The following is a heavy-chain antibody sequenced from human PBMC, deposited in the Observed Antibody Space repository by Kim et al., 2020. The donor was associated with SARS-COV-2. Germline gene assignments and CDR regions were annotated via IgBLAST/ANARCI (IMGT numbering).Heavy chain of an antibody. J-gene: IGHJ4*02. V-gene: IGHV1-46*01. D-gene: IGHD3-3*01. CDR2: INPSGGST. CDR3: ARASGGGLRFLEWLLYSDY. Sequence: ASVKVSCKASGYTFTSYYMHWVRQAPGQGLEWMGIINPSGGSTSYAQKFQGRVTMTRDTSTSTVYMELSSLRSEDTAAYYCARASGGGLRFLEWLLYSDYWGQGTLVTVSS. CDR1: GYTFTSYY.